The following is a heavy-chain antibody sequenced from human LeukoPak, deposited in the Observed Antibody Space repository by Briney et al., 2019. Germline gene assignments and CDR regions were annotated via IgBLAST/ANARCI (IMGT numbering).Heavy chain of an antibody. D-gene: IGHD6-6*01. J-gene: IGHJ4*02. Sequence: GGSLRLSCAASGFTFSSYCMNWVPQAPGKGLGWVSSITSSSSYIYYADSVKGRFTISRDNAKNSLYLQMNSLRAEDTAVYYCARELGSSSNFDYWGQGTRVTVSS. V-gene: IGHV3-21*01. CDR2: ITSSSSYI. CDR1: GFTFSSYC. CDR3: ARELGSSSNFDY.